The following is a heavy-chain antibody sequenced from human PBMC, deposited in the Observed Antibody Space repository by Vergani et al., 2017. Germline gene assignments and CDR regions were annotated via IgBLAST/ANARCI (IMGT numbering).Heavy chain of an antibody. CDR1: GGTFSSYA. D-gene: IGHD3-10*01. Sequence: QVQLVQSGAEVKKPRSSVKVSCKASGGTFSSYAISWVRQAPGQGLEWMGGIIPIFGTANYAQKFQGRVTITADESTSTAYMELSSLRSEDTAVYYCAREGSRSRAGVLGVKYYFDYWGQGTLVTVSS. J-gene: IGHJ4*02. V-gene: IGHV1-69*01. CDR2: IIPIFGTA. CDR3: AREGSRSRAGVLGVKYYFDY.